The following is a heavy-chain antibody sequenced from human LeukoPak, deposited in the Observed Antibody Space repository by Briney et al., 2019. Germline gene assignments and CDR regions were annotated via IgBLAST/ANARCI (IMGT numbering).Heavy chain of an antibody. D-gene: IGHD2-15*01. CDR3: AKAPVTTCSGAYCYPFDY. V-gene: IGHV3-23*01. CDR1: GFNFRSYG. Sequence: GGSLRLSCAASGFNFRSYGMSWVRQGPGKGLEWVSAISVSGNTYHADSVKGRFTISRDSSKNTLYLQMNSLRAEDAAVYSGAKAPVTTCSGAYCYPFDYWGKRTLVTVSS. CDR2: ISVSGNT. J-gene: IGHJ4*02.